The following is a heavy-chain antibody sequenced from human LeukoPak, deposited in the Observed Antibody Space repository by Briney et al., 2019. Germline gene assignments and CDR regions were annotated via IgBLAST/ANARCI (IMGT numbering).Heavy chain of an antibody. CDR1: GGSISSGDYY. CDR2: IYYSGST. CDR3: ARAPDYYDSSGYYFRYFDY. D-gene: IGHD3-22*01. J-gene: IGHJ4*02. Sequence: PSQTLSLTCTVSGGSISSGDYYWSWIRQPPGKGLEWIGYIYYSGSTYYNPSLKSRVTISVDTSKNQFSLKLSSVTAADTAVYYCARAPDYYDSSGYYFRYFDYWGQETLVTVSS. V-gene: IGHV4-30-4*01.